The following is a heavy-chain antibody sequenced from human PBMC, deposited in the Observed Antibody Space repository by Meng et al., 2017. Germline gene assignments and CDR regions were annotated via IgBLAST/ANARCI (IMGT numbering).Heavy chain of an antibody. CDR3: ARDAGITMVRGVIIGY. CDR2: INTNTGNP. J-gene: IGHJ4*02. CDR1: GYTFNSYA. Sequence: LVQPGSELKKPRASVKVSCKASGYTFNSYAMNWVRQAPGQGLEWMGWINTNTGNPTYAQGFTGRFVFSLDTSVSTAYLQISSLKAEDTAVYYCARDAGITMVRGVIIGYWGQGTLVTVSS. V-gene: IGHV7-4-1*02. D-gene: IGHD3-10*01.